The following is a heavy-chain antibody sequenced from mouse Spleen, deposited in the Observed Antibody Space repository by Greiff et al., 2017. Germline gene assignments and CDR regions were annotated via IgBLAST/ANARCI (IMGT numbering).Heavy chain of an antibody. J-gene: IGHJ3*01. D-gene: IGHD4-1*01. CDR2: ISSGSSTI. Sequence: EVKLMESGGGLVKPGGSLKLSCAASGFTFSDYGMHWVRQAPEKGLEWVAYISSGSSTIYYADTVKGRFTISRDNAKNTLFLQMTSLRSEDTAMYYCAGIPFFAYWGQGTLVTVSA. V-gene: IGHV5-17*01. CDR3: AGIPFFAY. CDR1: GFTFSDYG.